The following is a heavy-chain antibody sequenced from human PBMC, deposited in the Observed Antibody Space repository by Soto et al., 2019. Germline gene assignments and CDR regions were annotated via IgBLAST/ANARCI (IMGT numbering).Heavy chain of an antibody. CDR2: ISSNGGST. Sequence: EVQLVESGGGLVQPGGSLRLSCAASGFTFSSYAMHWVRQAPGKGLEYVSAISSNGGSTYYANSVKGRFTISRDNSKNTLYLQMGSLGAEDMAVYYCGTRLWFDYWGQGTLVTVSS. CDR1: GFTFSSYA. V-gene: IGHV3-64*01. D-gene: IGHD5-18*01. J-gene: IGHJ4*02. CDR3: GTRLWFDY.